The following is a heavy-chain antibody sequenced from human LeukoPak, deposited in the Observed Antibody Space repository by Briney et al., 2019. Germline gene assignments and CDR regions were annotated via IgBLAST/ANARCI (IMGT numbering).Heavy chain of an antibody. CDR2: IYYSGST. J-gene: IGHJ4*02. V-gene: IGHV4-38-2*02. D-gene: IGHD1-1*01. CDR3: AGSWALGTTGTEPFDY. Sequence: PSETLSLTCTVSGYSISSSYYWGWIRQPPGKGLEWIGSIYYSGSTYYNPSLKSRVTISVDTSKNQFSLKLSSVTAADTAVYYCAGSWALGTTGTEPFDYWGQGTLVTVSS. CDR1: GYSISSSYY.